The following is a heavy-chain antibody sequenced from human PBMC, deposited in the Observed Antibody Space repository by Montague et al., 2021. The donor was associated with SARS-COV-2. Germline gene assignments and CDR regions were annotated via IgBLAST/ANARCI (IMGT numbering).Heavy chain of an antibody. Sequence: TLSLTCTVSGGSISSGSYYWSWIRQPAGKRLEWIGRIYTSGSTKYXXXLKSRVTISVDASKNQFSLKLSSVTAADTAVYYCARKDYDSSGYWSGFFDYWGQGTLVTVSS. D-gene: IGHD3-22*01. CDR3: ARKDYDSSGYWSGFFDY. CDR2: IYTSGST. CDR1: GGSISSGSYY. J-gene: IGHJ4*02. V-gene: IGHV4-61*02.